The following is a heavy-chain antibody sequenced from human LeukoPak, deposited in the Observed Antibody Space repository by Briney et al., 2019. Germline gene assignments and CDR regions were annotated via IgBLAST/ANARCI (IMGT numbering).Heavy chain of an antibody. CDR2: FDPEDGET. J-gene: IGHJ6*03. V-gene: IGHV1-24*01. Sequence: ASVKVSCKVSGYTLTELSMHWVRQAPGKGREWMGGFDPEDGETIYAQKLQGRVTMTEDTSTDTGYMELSSLRSEDTAVYYCATENFGYSSGWYGNYYYYYMDVWGKGTTVTVSS. CDR1: GYTLTELS. CDR3: ATENFGYSSGWYGNYYYYYMDV. D-gene: IGHD6-19*01.